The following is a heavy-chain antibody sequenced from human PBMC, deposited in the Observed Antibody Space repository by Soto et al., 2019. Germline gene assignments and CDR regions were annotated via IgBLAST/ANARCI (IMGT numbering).Heavy chain of an antibody. Sequence: ITLKESGPTLVKPTQTLTLTCTFSGFSLTSTGVGVGWIRQPPGKALEWLALIYWNDDTYYSPSLKSRLTITKDTSKPQVVLTVTTMDPVDTATYYCAHRRHYCSGASCYVWFDPWGQGTLVTVSS. CDR2: IYWNDDT. CDR3: AHRRHYCSGASCYVWFDP. V-gene: IGHV2-5*01. J-gene: IGHJ5*02. D-gene: IGHD2-15*01. CDR1: GFSLTSTGVG.